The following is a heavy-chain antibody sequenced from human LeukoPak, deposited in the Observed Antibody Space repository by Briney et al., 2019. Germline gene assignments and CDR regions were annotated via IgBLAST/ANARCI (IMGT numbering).Heavy chain of an antibody. J-gene: IGHJ4*02. CDR1: GGTFSSYA. CDR3: ARGPPGYYYDSSGYLGY. Sequence: ASVKVSCKASGGTFSSYAISWVRQAPGQGLEWMGRIIPIFGTANYAQKFRGRVTITTDESTSTAYMELSSLRSEDTAVYYCARGPPGYYYDSSGYLGYWGQGTLVTVSS. CDR2: IIPIFGTA. D-gene: IGHD3-22*01. V-gene: IGHV1-69*05.